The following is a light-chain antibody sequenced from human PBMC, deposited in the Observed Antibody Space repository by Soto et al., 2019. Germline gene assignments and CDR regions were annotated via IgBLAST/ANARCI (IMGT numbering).Light chain of an antibody. CDR2: HAS. J-gene: IGKJ1*01. CDR3: QQRSNWPPTWT. Sequence: EIVLTQSPATLSLSPGERATLSCRAIQSVSSNLAWYQQKPGQAPRLLIYHASNRATGIPARFSGRGSGTDFTLTISSLEAEDFAVYYCQQRSNWPPTWTFGQGTKVDIK. V-gene: IGKV3-11*01. CDR1: QSVSSN.